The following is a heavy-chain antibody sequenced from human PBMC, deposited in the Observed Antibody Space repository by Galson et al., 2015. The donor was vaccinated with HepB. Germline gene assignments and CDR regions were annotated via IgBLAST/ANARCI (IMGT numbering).Heavy chain of an antibody. J-gene: IGHJ4*02. CDR3: ALRDYGGNFGAN. V-gene: IGHV3-21*01. CDR2: ISSSSSYI. CDR1: GFTFSSYS. Sequence: SLRLSCAASGFTFSSYSMNWVRQAPGKGLEWVSSISSSSSYIYYADSVKGRFTISRDNAKNSLYLQMNSLRAEDTAVYYCALRDYGGNFGANWGQGTLVTVSS. D-gene: IGHD4-23*01.